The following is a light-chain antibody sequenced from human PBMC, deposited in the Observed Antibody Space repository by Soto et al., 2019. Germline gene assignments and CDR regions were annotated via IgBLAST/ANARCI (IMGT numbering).Light chain of an antibody. CDR3: QQYGSTPLT. Sequence: EIVLKQSPDTLSLPPGERATLSCRASQSVRSNYLAWYQQKPGQAPRFLIYDASSRATGIPDRFSGSGSGTDFTLTISSLEPEDFAVYYCQQYGSTPLTFGGGTKVDIK. CDR1: QSVRSNY. CDR2: DAS. V-gene: IGKV3-20*01. J-gene: IGKJ4*01.